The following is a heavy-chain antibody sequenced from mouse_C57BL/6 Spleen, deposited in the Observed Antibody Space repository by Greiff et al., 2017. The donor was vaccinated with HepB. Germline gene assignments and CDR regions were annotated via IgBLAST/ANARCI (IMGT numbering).Heavy chain of an antibody. CDR2: IYPRSGNT. V-gene: IGHV1-81*01. D-gene: IGHD2-4*01. CDR3: ARCYDYDRDYAMDY. CDR1: GYTFTSYG. Sequence: QVQLKESGAELARPGASVKLSCKASGYTFTSYGISWVKQRTGQGLEWIGEIYPRSGNTYYNEKFKGKATLTADKSSSTAYMELRSLTSEDSAVYLCARCYDYDRDYAMDYWGQGTSVTVSS. J-gene: IGHJ4*01.